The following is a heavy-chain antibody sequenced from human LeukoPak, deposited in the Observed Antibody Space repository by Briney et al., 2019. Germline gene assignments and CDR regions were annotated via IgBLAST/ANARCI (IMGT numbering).Heavy chain of an antibody. D-gene: IGHD6-13*01. J-gene: IGHJ4*02. CDR1: GGSISNYY. CDR3: ASIDIAAVFFDY. Sequence: SETLSLTCAGAGGSISNYYWSWIRQPPGKGLEWIGYLYYTGSTNYNPSLKSRVTISVDTSKNQFSLKLSSVTAADTAVYYCASIDIAAVFFDYWGQGTLVTVSS. CDR2: LYYTGST. V-gene: IGHV4-59*01.